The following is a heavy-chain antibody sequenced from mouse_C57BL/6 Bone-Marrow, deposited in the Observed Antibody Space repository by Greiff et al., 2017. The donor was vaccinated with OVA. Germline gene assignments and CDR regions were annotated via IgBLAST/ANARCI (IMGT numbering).Heavy chain of an antibody. CDR3: ARQGVYYGSSPFAY. CDR1: GFTFSSYG. CDR2: ISSGGSCT. Sequence: VQLKESGGDLVKPGGSLKLSCAASGFTFSSYGMSWVRQTPDKRLEWVATISSGGSCTYYPDSVKGRFTISRDNAKNTLYLQMSSLKSEDTAMYYCARQGVYYGSSPFAYWGQGTLVTVSA. D-gene: IGHD1-1*01. J-gene: IGHJ3*01. V-gene: IGHV5-6*01.